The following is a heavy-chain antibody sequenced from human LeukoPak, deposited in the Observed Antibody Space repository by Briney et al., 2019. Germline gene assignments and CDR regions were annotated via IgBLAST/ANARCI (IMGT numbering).Heavy chain of an antibody. CDR2: IIPIFGTA. CDR3: AGENGSHSHYYYYYMDV. J-gene: IGHJ6*03. Sequence: GASVKVSCKASGGTFSSYAISWVRQAPGQGLEWMGGIIPIFGTANYAQKFQGRVTITADESTSTAYMELSSLRSEDTAVYYCAGENGSHSHYYYYYMDVWGKGTTVTVSS. V-gene: IGHV1-69*13. CDR1: GGTFSSYA.